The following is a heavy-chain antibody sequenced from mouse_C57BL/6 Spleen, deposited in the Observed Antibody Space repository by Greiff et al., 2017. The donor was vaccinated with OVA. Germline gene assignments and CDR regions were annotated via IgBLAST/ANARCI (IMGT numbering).Heavy chain of an antibody. CDR1: GFNIKDDY. J-gene: IGHJ2*01. CDR3: TTSYYLVDY. CDR2: IDPENGDT. V-gene: IGHV14-4*01. D-gene: IGHD2-12*01. Sequence: VHVKQSGAELVRPGASVKLSCTASGFNIKDDYMHWVKQRPEQGLEWIGWIDPENGDTEYASKFQGKATITADTSSNTAYLQLSSLTSEDTAVYYCTTSYYLVDYWGQGTTLTVSS.